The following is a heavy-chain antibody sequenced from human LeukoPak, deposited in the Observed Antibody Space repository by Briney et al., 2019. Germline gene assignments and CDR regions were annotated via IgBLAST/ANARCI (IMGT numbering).Heavy chain of an antibody. J-gene: IGHJ3*02. D-gene: IGHD1-26*01. CDR3: ARPTYSGSYSGAFDI. CDR1: GYSISSGYY. Sequence: SETLSLTCAVSGYSISSGYYWGWIRQPPGKGLEWIGSIYHSGSTYYNPSLKSRVTISVDTSKNQFSLKLSSVTAADTAVYYCARPTYSGSYSGAFDIWGQGTIVTVSS. V-gene: IGHV4-38-2*01. CDR2: IYHSGST.